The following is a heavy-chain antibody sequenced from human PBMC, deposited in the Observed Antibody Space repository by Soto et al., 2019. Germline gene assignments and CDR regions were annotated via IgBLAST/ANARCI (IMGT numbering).Heavy chain of an antibody. J-gene: IGHJ4*02. Sequence: GGSLRLSCEASGFTLRNYAMTWIRQAPGKGLEWVSLISANDVGTYYAESVKTRFTISTDQSRNTVYLQMDSLRADDTAIYYCAKAKNDYNWDNRPPFDYWGQGTLVTVSS. D-gene: IGHD1-20*01. CDR1: GFTLRNYA. CDR3: AKAKNDYNWDNRPPFDY. V-gene: IGHV3-23*01. CDR2: ISANDVGT.